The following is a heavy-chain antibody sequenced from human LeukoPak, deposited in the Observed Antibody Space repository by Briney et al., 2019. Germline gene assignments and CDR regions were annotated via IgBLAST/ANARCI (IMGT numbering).Heavy chain of an antibody. Sequence: GGSLRLSCVASGFTVSNAWMSWVRQAPGKGLEWVGRIKSKTDGGTTDYAAPVKGRFTISKDDSKNTLYLQMNSLRAEDTAVYYCAKARGSGYYSSFDLWGRGTLVTVSS. CDR3: AKARGSGYYSSFDL. D-gene: IGHD6-19*01. CDR2: IKSKTDGGTT. J-gene: IGHJ2*01. V-gene: IGHV3-15*01. CDR1: GFTVSNAW.